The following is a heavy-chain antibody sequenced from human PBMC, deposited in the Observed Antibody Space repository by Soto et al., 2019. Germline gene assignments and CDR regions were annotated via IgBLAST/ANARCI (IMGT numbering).Heavy chain of an antibody. Sequence: SETLSLTCSVSGGSIRGSFWSWIRQSPGKGLEWLGYVYYTGSTNYSPSLRSRVSISVDTSKNEFSLRLSSVTAADTAVYFCARSVAVPGAHIDYWGQGTQVTVSS. V-gene: IGHV4-59*01. D-gene: IGHD6-19*01. J-gene: IGHJ4*02. CDR1: GGSIRGSF. CDR3: ARSVAVPGAHIDY. CDR2: VYYTGST.